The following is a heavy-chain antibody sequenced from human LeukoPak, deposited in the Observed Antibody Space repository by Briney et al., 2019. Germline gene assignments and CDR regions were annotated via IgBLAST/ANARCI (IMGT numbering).Heavy chain of an antibody. D-gene: IGHD5-12*01. CDR3: TRRGSGYDHWHFDY. CDR2: IYGGDSDD. V-gene: IGHV5-51*01. CDR1: GYSFSIYW. Sequence: GESLKISCKGLGYSFSIYWIAWVRQMPGKGLEWMGIIYGGDSDDRYSPSFQGQVTISADKSMNTAYLQWSSLKASDTAMYYCTRRGSGYDHWHFDYWGQGTPVTVSS. J-gene: IGHJ4*02.